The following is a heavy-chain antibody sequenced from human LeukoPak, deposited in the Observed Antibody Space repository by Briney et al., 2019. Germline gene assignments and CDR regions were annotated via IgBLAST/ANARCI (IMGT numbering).Heavy chain of an antibody. Sequence: SETLSLTCTVSGGSISSSSYYWGWIRQPPGKGLEWIGSIYYSGGTYYNPSLKSRVTISVDTSKNQFSLKLSSVTAADTAVYYCAKVPLVVVAAKEGEDWFDPWGQGTLVTVSS. D-gene: IGHD2-15*01. CDR2: IYYSGGT. J-gene: IGHJ5*02. CDR1: GGSISSSSYY. V-gene: IGHV4-39*01. CDR3: AKVPLVVVAAKEGEDWFDP.